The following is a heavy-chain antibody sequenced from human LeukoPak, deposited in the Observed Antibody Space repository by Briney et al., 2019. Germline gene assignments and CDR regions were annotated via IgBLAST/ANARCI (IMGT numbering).Heavy chain of an antibody. CDR2: IKQDGSEK. CDR3: ARVDSGSYYAFDY. D-gene: IGHD1-26*01. V-gene: IGHV3-7*01. J-gene: IGHJ4*02. Sequence: PGGSLRLSCAASGFTFSSYWMSWVRQAPGKGLEWVANIKQDGSEKYYVDSVKGRFTIFRDNAKNSLYLQMNSLRAEDTAVYYCARVDSGSYYAFDYWGQGTLVTVSS. CDR1: GFTFSSYW.